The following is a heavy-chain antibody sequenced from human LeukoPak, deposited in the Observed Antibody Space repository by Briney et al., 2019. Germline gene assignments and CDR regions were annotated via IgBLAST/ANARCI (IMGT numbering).Heavy chain of an antibody. CDR3: ARDTYYYDSSGYALFDY. J-gene: IGHJ4*02. Sequence: KPSQTLSLTCTVSGGSISSGSYYWSWIRQLAGKGLEWIGRIYTSGSTNYNPSLKSRVTISVDTSKNQFSLKLSSVTAADTAVYYCARDTYYYDSSGYALFDYWGQGTLVTVSS. CDR2: IYTSGST. CDR1: GGSISSGSYY. D-gene: IGHD3-22*01. V-gene: IGHV4-61*02.